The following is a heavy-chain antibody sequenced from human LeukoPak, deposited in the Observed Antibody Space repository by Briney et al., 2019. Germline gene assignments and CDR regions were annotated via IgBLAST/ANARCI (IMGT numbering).Heavy chain of an antibody. Sequence: PGGSLRLSCSASGFTFSSYAMHWVRQAPDKGLEYVSTISRDGASTNYADSVKGRFTISRDNSKNTLYLHLSSLRADDTAVYYWGKEGGGGGRAFDIWGQGTMVTVSS. CDR1: GFTFSSYA. CDR3: GKEGGGGGRAFDI. D-gene: IGHD3-16*01. J-gene: IGHJ3*02. CDR2: ISRDGAST. V-gene: IGHV3-64D*09.